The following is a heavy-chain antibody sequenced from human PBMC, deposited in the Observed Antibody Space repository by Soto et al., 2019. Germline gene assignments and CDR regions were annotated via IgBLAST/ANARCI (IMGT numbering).Heavy chain of an antibody. D-gene: IGHD2-8*01. CDR3: ARTGLQIVQATSYYYGLDV. CDR2: IWRDGTKK. J-gene: IGHJ6*02. V-gene: IGHV3-33*01. Sequence: QVQLVESGGDVVQPGTSLRLSCEASGFTFNSFGMHWVRQAPGKGLEWVAVIWRDGTKKSYVDSVKGRFTISRDNSKDTLYLQMNNLRAEDTAVYYCARTGLQIVQATSYYYGLDVWGQGTTVTVSS. CDR1: GFTFNSFG.